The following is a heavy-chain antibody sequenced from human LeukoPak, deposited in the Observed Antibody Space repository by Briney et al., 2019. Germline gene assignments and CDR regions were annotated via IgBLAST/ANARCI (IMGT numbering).Heavy chain of an antibody. CDR1: GGSITSSSYY. Sequence: SETLSLTCTVSGGSITSSSYYWGWIRQPPGKGLEWIGSIYYSGSTYYNPSLKSRVTISVDTSKKQFSLKLTSVPAADTAVYYCASPSVGAITGIDYWGQGILVTVSS. V-gene: IGHV4-39*01. CDR2: IYYSGST. CDR3: ASPSVGAITGIDY. J-gene: IGHJ4*02. D-gene: IGHD1-26*01.